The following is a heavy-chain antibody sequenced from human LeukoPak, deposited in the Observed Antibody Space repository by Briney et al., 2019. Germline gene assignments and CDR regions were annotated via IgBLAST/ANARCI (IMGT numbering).Heavy chain of an antibody. CDR3: ARDQNHYGDLGFDC. CDR2: ISSSSYYV. D-gene: IGHD4-17*01. J-gene: IGHJ4*02. V-gene: IGHV3-21*01. CDR1: GFTFSSYS. Sequence: GSLRLSCAASGFTFSSYSMNWVRQAPGKGLEWVSSISSSSYYVSYADSVKGRFTTSRDNAQKSLYLQMNSLRAEDTAVYYCARDQNHYGDLGFDCWGQGTLVTVSS.